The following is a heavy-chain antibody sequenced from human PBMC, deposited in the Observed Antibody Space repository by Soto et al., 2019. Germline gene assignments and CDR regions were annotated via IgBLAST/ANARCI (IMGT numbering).Heavy chain of an antibody. Sequence: QVQLVQSGAEVKKPGASVKVSCKASGYTFTSYDIHWVRQATGQGLEWMGWMNPNSGNTGYAQKFQGRVTMTRNTSISTAYMELSSLRSEDTAVYYCARGRYDYVWGSYRQSSYYFDYWGQGTLVTVSS. V-gene: IGHV1-8*01. CDR3: ARGRYDYVWGSYRQSSYYFDY. CDR2: MNPNSGNT. CDR1: GYTFTSYD. J-gene: IGHJ4*02. D-gene: IGHD3-16*02.